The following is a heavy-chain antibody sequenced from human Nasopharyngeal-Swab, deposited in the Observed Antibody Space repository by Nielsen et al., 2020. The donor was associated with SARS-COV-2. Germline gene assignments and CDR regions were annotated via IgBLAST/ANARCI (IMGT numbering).Heavy chain of an antibody. D-gene: IGHD6-19*01. CDR3: ARHVGSGWYGVDY. Sequence: GESLKISCKGSGYTFTSYWISWVRQMPGKGLEWMGRIDPSDSYTNYNPSFQGHVTISVDKSISTAYLQWSSLKASDTAMYYCARHVGSGWYGVDYWGQGTLVTVSS. V-gene: IGHV5-10-1*01. CDR1: GYTFTSYW. J-gene: IGHJ4*02. CDR2: IDPSDSYT.